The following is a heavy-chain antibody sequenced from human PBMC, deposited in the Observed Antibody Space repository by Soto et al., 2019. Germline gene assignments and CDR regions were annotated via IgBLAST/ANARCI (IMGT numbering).Heavy chain of an antibody. CDR1: GYTFTNFG. V-gene: IGHV1-18*01. J-gene: IGHJ4*02. CDR2: ISAYNGNT. Sequence: ASVKVSCKASGYTFTNFGISWVRQAPGQGLEWMGWISAYNGNTNYAQKFQGRVTMTTDTSTSTAYMEVRSLRFDDTAVYYCAKDLRGWYYYDSSGYYVKGPDYWGQGTLVTVSS. D-gene: IGHD3-22*01. CDR3: AKDLRGWYYYDSSGYYVKGPDY.